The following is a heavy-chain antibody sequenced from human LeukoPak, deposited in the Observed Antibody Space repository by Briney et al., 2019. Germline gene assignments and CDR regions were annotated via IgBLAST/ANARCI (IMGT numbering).Heavy chain of an antibody. Sequence: SETLSLTCTVSGGSISNYYWSWIRQPPGKGLEWIGSIYHSGSTYYNPSLKSRVTISVDTSKNQFSLKLSSVTAADTAVYYCARVGYYYDSSGYYPFDYWGQGTLVTVSS. D-gene: IGHD3-22*01. J-gene: IGHJ4*02. CDR3: ARVGYYYDSSGYYPFDY. CDR2: IYHSGST. V-gene: IGHV4-38-2*02. CDR1: GGSISNYY.